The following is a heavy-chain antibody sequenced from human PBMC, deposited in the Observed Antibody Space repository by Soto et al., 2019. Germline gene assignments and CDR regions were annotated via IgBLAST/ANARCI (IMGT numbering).Heavy chain of an antibody. J-gene: IGHJ6*02. Sequence: PAAPLRLSCAASGFTFISYGMHMIRQAPSTGLKRVAVIWYDRSNKYYADYVKGRFTISRDNSKNTLYLQMNSLIFEDMAVYYCARNKLDIVLVPAAYMDVWGQGT. CDR1: GFTFISYG. CDR3: ARNKLDIVLVPAAYMDV. V-gene: IGHV3-33*01. CDR2: IWYDRSNK. D-gene: IGHD2-2*03.